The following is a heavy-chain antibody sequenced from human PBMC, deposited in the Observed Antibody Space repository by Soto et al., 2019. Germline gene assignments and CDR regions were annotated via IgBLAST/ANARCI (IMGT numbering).Heavy chain of an antibody. V-gene: IGHV1-18*01. J-gene: IGHJ4*02. CDR1: GYTFTSYG. CDR3: ARAPDGYYDSSGHPEY. Sequence: QVQLVQSGAEVKKPGASVKVSCKASGYTFTSYGISWVRQAPGQGLEWMGWISAYNGNTNYAQKLQGRVTMTTDTSTSTAYMELRSLRSDDTAVYYSARAPDGYYDSSGHPEYWGQGTLVTVSS. D-gene: IGHD3-22*01. CDR2: ISAYNGNT.